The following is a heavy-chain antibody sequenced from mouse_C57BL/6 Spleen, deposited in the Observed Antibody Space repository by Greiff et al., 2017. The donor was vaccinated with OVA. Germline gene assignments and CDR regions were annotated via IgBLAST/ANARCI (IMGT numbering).Heavy chain of an antibody. Sequence: EVKVEESGGGLVQPGGSMKLSCVASGFTFSNYWMNWVRQSPEKGLEWVAQIRLKSDNYATHYAESVKGRFTISRDDSKSSVYLQMNNLRAEDTGIYYCTETVGLYYYAMDYWGQGTSVTVSS. J-gene: IGHJ4*01. D-gene: IGHD2-2*01. V-gene: IGHV6-3*01. CDR2: IRLKSDNYAT. CDR3: TETVGLYYYAMDY. CDR1: GFTFSNYW.